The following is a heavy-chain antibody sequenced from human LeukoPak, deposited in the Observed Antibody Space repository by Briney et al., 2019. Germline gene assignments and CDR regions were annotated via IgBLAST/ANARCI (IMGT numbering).Heavy chain of an antibody. V-gene: IGHV3-21*01. J-gene: IGHJ6*02. CDR2: ISSSSSYI. CDR3: ARVGLYYYGMDV. Sequence: GGSLRLSCAASGFTVSSNYMSWVRQAPGKGLEWVSSISSSSSYIYYADSVKGRFTISRDNAKNSLYLQMNSLRAEDTAVYYCARVGLYYYGMDVWGQGTTVTVSS. CDR1: GFTVSSNY. D-gene: IGHD2-2*03.